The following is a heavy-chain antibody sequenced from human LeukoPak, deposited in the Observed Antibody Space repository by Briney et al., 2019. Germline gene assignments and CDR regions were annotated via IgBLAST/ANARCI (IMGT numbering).Heavy chain of an antibody. CDR2: IYHSGST. CDR3: ARPLVGDSRAFDY. CDR1: GGSISSSNW. D-gene: IGHD1-26*01. Sequence: SGTLSLTCAVSGGSISSSNWWSWVRQPPGKGLQWIGEIYHSGSTNYNPSLKSRVTISVDTSKNQFSLKLSSVTATDTAVYYCARPLVGDSRAFDYWGQGTLVIVSS. J-gene: IGHJ4*02. V-gene: IGHV4-4*02.